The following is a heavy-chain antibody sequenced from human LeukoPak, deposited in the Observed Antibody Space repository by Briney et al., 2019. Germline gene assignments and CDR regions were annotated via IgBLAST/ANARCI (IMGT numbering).Heavy chain of an antibody. D-gene: IGHD1-26*01. CDR2: IYYSGST. CDR1: GGSISSYY. J-gene: IGHJ5*02. V-gene: IGHV4-59*01. Sequence: PSETLSLTCTVSGGSISSYYWSWIRQPPGRGLEWIGYIYYSGSTNYNPSLKSRVTISVDTSKNQFSLKPSSVTAADTAVYYCARAALGANMHHWFDPWGQGTLVTVSS. CDR3: ARAALGANMHHWFDP.